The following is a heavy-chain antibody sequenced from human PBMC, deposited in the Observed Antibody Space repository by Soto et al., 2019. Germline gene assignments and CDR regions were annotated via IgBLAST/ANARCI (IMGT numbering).Heavy chain of an antibody. CDR1: GYTFTSYG. Sequence: GASVKVSCKASGYTFTSYGISWVRQAPGQGLEWMGWISAYNGNTNYAQKLQGRVTMTTDTSTSTAYMELRSLRSDDTAVYYCARGVVVAAAYNWFDPWGQGTLVTVSS. CDR3: ARGVVVAAAYNWFDP. J-gene: IGHJ5*02. V-gene: IGHV1-18*01. D-gene: IGHD2-15*01. CDR2: ISAYNGNT.